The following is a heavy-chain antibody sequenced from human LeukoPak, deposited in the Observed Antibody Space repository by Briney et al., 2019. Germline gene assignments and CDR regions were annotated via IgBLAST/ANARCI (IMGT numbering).Heavy chain of an antibody. CDR1: GFTFSSYA. CDR3: AKDLGLWFGELADY. Sequence: GGSLRLSCAASGFTFSSYAMSWVRQAPGKGLEWASAISGSGGSTYYADSVKGRFTISRDNSKNTLYLQMNSLRAEDTAVYYCAKDLGLWFGELADYWGQGTLVTVSS. V-gene: IGHV3-23*01. CDR2: ISGSGGST. D-gene: IGHD3-10*01. J-gene: IGHJ4*02.